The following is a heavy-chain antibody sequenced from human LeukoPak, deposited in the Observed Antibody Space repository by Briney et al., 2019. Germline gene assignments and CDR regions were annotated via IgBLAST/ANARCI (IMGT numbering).Heavy chain of an antibody. CDR2: IRSKTYGGTT. J-gene: IGHJ4*02. V-gene: IGHV3-49*03. CDR1: GITFGDYG. D-gene: IGHD1-1*01. CDR3: STDYWSLGFDY. Sequence: GGSLRLSCKASGITFGDYGVSWLRQAPGKGLEWIGFIRSKTYGGTTEDAASVRGRFTLSRDDSKNIVYLEMNILRAEDTAVYYCSTDYWSLGFDYWGQGTLVTVSS.